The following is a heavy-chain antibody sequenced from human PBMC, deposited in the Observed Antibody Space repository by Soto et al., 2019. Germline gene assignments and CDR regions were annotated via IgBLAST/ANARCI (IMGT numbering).Heavy chain of an antibody. CDR3: ARRRRSLGVYFDY. CDR2: IYYSGST. V-gene: IGHV4-39*01. D-gene: IGHD1-26*01. J-gene: IGHJ4*02. Sequence: SETLSLTCTVSGGSISSSSHYWGWIRQPPGKGLEWIGSIYYSGSTYYNPSLKSRVTISVDTSKNQFSLKLSSVTAADTAVYYCARRRRSLGVYFDYWGQGTLVTVSS. CDR1: GGSISSSSHY.